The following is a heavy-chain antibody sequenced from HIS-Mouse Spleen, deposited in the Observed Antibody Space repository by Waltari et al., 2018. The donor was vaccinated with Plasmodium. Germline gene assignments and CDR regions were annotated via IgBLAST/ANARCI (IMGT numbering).Heavy chain of an antibody. CDR3: ARVLGYKAAAGTFVEYFQH. CDR2: INPNSGGK. V-gene: IGHV1-2*02. J-gene: IGHJ1*01. D-gene: IGHD6-13*01. CDR1: GYTFTGSY. Sequence: QVQLVQSGAEVKKPGASVKVSCKASGYTFTGSYMHWVRQAPGQGLEWMGWINPNSGGKNYAQKFQGRVTMTRDTSISTAYMELSRLRSDDTAVYYCARVLGYKAAAGTFVEYFQHWGQGTLVTVSS.